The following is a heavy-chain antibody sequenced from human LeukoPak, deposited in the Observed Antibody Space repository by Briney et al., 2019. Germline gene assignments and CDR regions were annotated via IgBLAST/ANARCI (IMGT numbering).Heavy chain of an antibody. CDR1: GGSISSHY. Sequence: SETLSLTCTVSGGSISSHYWSWIRQPPGKGLEWIGEINHSGSTNYNPSLKSRVTISVDTSKNQFSLKLSSVTAADTAVYYCARGPRNILTGYYLPDYWGQGTLVTVSS. CDR2: INHSGST. D-gene: IGHD3-9*01. J-gene: IGHJ4*02. CDR3: ARGPRNILTGYYLPDY. V-gene: IGHV4-34*01.